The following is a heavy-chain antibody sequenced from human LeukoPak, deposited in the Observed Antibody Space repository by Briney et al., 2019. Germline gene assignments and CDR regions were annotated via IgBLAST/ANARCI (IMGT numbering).Heavy chain of an antibody. CDR1: GFTFSSYS. V-gene: IGHV3-21*01. J-gene: IGHJ4*02. CDR2: ISSNSSYI. Sequence: GGSLRLSCAASGFTFSSYSMNWVRQAPGKGLEWVSSISSNSSYIYYADSVKGRFTISRDNAKNSLYLQMNSLRAEDTAVYYCARDWGYSGYYENDYWGQGTLVTVSS. D-gene: IGHD5-12*01. CDR3: ARDWGYSGYYENDY.